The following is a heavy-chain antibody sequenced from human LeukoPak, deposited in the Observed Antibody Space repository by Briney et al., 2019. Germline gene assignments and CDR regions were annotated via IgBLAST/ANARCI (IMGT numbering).Heavy chain of an antibody. V-gene: IGHV1-69*13. D-gene: IGHD2-2*01. CDR3: ARVASGYCSSTSCYDY. CDR1: GGTFSSYA. Sequence: SVKVSCKASGGTFSSYAISWVRQAPGQGLEWMGGIIPIFGTANYAQKFQGRVTITADESTSTAYMKLSSLRSEDTAVYYCARVASGYCSSTSCYDYWGQGTLVTVSS. J-gene: IGHJ4*02. CDR2: IIPIFGTA.